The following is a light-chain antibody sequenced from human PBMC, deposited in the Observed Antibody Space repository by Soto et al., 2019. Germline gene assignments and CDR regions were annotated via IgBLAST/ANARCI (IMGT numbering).Light chain of an antibody. V-gene: IGLV2-23*02. Sequence: QSALTQPASVAGSPGQSITISCTGTSSDVGSQNLVSWYQQHPGHAPKLMIYEVSKRPLGVSSRFSVSKSGNTASLTSSGLQAEDEAVYYCCSYGGSRAVFGGGTQLTVL. CDR1: SSDVGSQNL. CDR3: CSYGGSRAV. CDR2: EVS. J-gene: IGLJ7*01.